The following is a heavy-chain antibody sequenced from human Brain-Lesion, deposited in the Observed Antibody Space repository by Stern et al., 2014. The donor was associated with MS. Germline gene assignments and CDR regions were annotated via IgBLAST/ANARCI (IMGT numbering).Heavy chain of an antibody. CDR3: AISSARYYFDS. V-gene: IGHV3-11*01. CDR1: GVIFSDYY. J-gene: IGHJ4*02. Sequence: QVQLVQSGGTLVKPGGSLSLSCAASGVIFSDYYMNWIPQAPREVLEWVSYISTPAKNLYYADSVNGRFTISRDNTKNSLFLLMSSPRAEDTAVYYCAISSARYYFDSWGLGTLVTVSS. CDR2: ISTPAKNL. D-gene: IGHD3-22*01.